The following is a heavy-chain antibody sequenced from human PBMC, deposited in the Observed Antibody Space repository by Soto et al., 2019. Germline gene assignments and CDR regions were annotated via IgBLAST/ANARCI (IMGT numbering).Heavy chain of an antibody. CDR3: ARRYGRNFDY. J-gene: IGHJ4*02. V-gene: IGHV4-59*01. CDR2: IYYSGST. CDR1: GGSISSYY. Sequence: PSETLSLTCTVSGGSISSYYWSWIWQPPGKGLEWIGYIYYSGSTNYNPSLKSRVTISVDTSKNQFSLKLSSVTAADTTVYYCARRYGRNFDYWGQGTLVTVSS. D-gene: IGHD1-20*01.